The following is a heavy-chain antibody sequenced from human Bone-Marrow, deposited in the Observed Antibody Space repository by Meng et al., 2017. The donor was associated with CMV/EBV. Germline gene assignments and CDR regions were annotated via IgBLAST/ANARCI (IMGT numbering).Heavy chain of an antibody. Sequence: GESLKISCAASGFTVSSNYMSWVRQAPGKGLEWVANIKQDGSEKYYVDSVKGRFTISRDNAKNSLYLQMNSLRAEDTAVYYCARDISSWSTANDAFAIWGQGPRVTGSS. CDR3: ARDISSWSTANDAFAI. CDR1: GFTVSSNY. V-gene: IGHV3-7*01. D-gene: IGHD6-13*01. CDR2: IKQDGSEK. J-gene: IGHJ3*02.